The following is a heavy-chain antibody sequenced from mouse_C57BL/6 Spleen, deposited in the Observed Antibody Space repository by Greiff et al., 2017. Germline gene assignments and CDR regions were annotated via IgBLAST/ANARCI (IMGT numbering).Heavy chain of an antibody. CDR2: ISSGGSYT. CDR3: ARRNGNYDYFDY. Sequence: EVQGVESGGDLVKPGGSLKLSCAASGFTFSSYGMSWVRQTPDKRLEWVATISSGGSYTYYPDSVKGRFTISRDNAKNTLYLQMSSLKSEDTAMYYCARRNGNYDYFDYWGQGTTLTVSS. V-gene: IGHV5-6*01. D-gene: IGHD2-1*01. CDR1: GFTFSSYG. J-gene: IGHJ2*01.